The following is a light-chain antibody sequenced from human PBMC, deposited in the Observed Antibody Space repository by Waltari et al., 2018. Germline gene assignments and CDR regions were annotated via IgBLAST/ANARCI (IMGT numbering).Light chain of an antibody. J-gene: IGLJ1*01. Sequence: TSSDVGGYNYVSWYQQHPGKAPKLLIYEVSKRPSGVPDRFSGSKSGNTASLAVSGLQAEDEADYYCSSYAGSNNGHYVFGTGTKVTVL. V-gene: IGLV2-8*01. CDR2: EVS. CDR3: SSYAGSNNGHYV. CDR1: SSDVGGYNY.